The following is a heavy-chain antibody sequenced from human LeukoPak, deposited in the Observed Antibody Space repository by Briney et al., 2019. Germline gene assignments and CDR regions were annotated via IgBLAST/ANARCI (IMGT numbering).Heavy chain of an antibody. J-gene: IGHJ4*02. CDR2: IYYTGST. CDR1: GGSISSNY. Sequence: SETLSLTCTVSGGSISSNYWNWIRQPPGKGLQWIGYIYYTGSTKYNPSLKSRVTISVDRSKNQFSLKVSSVTAADTAVYYCARSYGGSYSEDFDYWGQGTLVTVSS. D-gene: IGHD1-26*01. V-gene: IGHV4-59*01. CDR3: ARSYGGSYSEDFDY.